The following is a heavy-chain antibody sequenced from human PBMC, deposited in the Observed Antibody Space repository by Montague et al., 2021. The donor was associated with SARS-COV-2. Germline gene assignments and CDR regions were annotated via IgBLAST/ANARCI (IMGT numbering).Heavy chain of an antibody. CDR2: LQFRSKRYN. CDR1: GDSVLELRRR. Sequence: CAISGDSVLELRRRSEEHTSELQSRLELVCRLQFRSKRYNDYAISVKSRISIHPDTSKNQFSLQLNSVTPDDTAVYYCARLKYGMDVWGQGTTVTVSS. V-gene: IGHV6-1*01. CDR3: ARLKYGMDV. J-gene: IGHJ6*02.